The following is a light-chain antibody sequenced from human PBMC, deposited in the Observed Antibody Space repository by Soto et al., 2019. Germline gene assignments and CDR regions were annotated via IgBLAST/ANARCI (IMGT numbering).Light chain of an antibody. J-gene: IGKJ1*01. Sequence: DIPMTQSPSSLSASVGDRVTITCRARQGISNYLAWYQQKPGKVPKLLIYAASTLQSGVPSRFSGSGSGTDFTLTISSLQPDDVSTYYCQNYNSGPRTFGQGTKVEIK. CDR1: QGISNY. CDR2: AAS. V-gene: IGKV1-27*01. CDR3: QNYNSGPRT.